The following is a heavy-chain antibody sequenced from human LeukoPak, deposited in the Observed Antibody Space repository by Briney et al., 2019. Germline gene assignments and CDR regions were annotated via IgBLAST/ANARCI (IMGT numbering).Heavy chain of an antibody. CDR3: ARLLGHNYYYYMDV. D-gene: IGHD2-15*01. Sequence: PSETLSLTCTVSGGSISSYYWSWIRQPPGKGLEWIGYIYTSGSTNYNPSLRSRVTISVDTSKNQFSLKLSSVTAADTAVYYCARLLGHNYYYYMDVWGKGTTVTVSS. CDR1: GGSISSYY. J-gene: IGHJ6*03. V-gene: IGHV4-4*09. CDR2: IYTSGST.